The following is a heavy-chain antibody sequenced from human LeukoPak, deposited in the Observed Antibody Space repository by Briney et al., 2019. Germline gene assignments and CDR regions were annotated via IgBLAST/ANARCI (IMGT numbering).Heavy chain of an antibody. Sequence: SETLSLTCTVSGGSISSSNYYWGWIRQPPGKGLERLGSIYYTGSTYYNPSLKSRVTISVDTSKNQFSLKLSSVTAADTAVYYCARLGSSGNDREINYWGQGTLVTVSS. D-gene: IGHD6-19*01. J-gene: IGHJ4*02. CDR2: IYYTGST. V-gene: IGHV4-39*01. CDR3: ARLGSSGNDREINY. CDR1: GGSISSSNYY.